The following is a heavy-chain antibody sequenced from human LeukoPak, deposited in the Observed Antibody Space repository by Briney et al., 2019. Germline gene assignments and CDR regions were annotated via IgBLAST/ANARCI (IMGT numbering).Heavy chain of an antibody. CDR1: GYTFTSYG. Sequence: ASVTVSFTASGYTFTSYGISWVRQAPGQGLEWMGWISAYNGNTNYSQKLQGRVTMTTDTSTSTAYMELRSLRSDDTAVYYCARGGRRPQPSGGYYDFWSGYPSYGMDVWGQGTTVTVSS. J-gene: IGHJ6*02. CDR3: ARGGRRPQPSGGYYDFWSGYPSYGMDV. D-gene: IGHD3-3*01. V-gene: IGHV1-18*01. CDR2: ISAYNGNT.